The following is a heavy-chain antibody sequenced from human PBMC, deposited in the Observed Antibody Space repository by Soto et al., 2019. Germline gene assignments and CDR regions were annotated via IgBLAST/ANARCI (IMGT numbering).Heavy chain of an antibody. CDR3: ARAVVGSGVHRIWFDP. Sequence: SETLSLTCTVSGGSISSGGYYWSWIRQHPGKGLEWIGYIYYSGSTYYNPSLKSRVTISVDTSKNQFSLKLSSVTAADTAVYYCARAVVGSGVHRIWFDPWGQGTLVTVSS. V-gene: IGHV4-31*03. J-gene: IGHJ5*02. CDR2: IYYSGST. CDR1: GGSISSGGYY. D-gene: IGHD3-10*01.